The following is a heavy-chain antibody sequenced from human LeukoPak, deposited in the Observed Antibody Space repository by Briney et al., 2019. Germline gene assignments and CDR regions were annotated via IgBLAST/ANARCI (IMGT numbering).Heavy chain of an antibody. Sequence: GGSLRLSCAASGFTFSSYSMNWVRQAPGKGLEWVSSISSSSSYIYYADSVKGRFTISRDNVKHSLYLQMNSLRAEDTAVYYCARDCSGGSCYLETDYWGQGTLVTVSS. D-gene: IGHD2-15*01. CDR2: ISSSSSYI. V-gene: IGHV3-21*01. CDR1: GFTFSSYS. CDR3: ARDCSGGSCYLETDY. J-gene: IGHJ4*02.